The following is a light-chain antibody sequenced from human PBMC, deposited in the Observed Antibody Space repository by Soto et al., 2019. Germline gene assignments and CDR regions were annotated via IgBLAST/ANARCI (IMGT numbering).Light chain of an antibody. CDR3: QQYGSSPYT. J-gene: IGKJ2*01. CDR2: GAS. CDR1: QSVRSSY. Sequence: IVLTQSPGTLSLSPGERATLSCRASQSVRSSYLAWYQQKPGQAPRLLIYGASSRATGIPDRFSGSGSGTDFTITISRLEPEEFAVYYCQQYGSSPYTFGQGTKLEIK. V-gene: IGKV3-20*01.